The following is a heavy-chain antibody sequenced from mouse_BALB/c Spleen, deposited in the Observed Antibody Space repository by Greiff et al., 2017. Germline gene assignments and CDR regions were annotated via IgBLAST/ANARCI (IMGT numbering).Heavy chain of an antibody. J-gene: IGHJ1*01. D-gene: IGHD2-4*01. V-gene: IGHV5-15*02. CDR1: GFTFSDYG. CDR3: ARDRDYNWYFDV. Sequence: EVMLVESGGGLVQPGGSRKLSCAASGFTFSDYGMAWVRQAPGKGPEWVAFISNLAYSIYYADTVTGRFTISRENAKNTLYLEMSSLRSEDTAMYYCARDRDYNWYFDVWGAGTTVTVSS. CDR2: ISNLAYSI.